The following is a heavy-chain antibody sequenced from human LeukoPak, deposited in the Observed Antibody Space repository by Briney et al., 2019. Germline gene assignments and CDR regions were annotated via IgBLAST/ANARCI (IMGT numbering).Heavy chain of an antibody. V-gene: IGHV4-38-2*02. CDR1: GFTFSSYW. CDR2: IYHSGST. CDR3: AREVVVVAARIDY. D-gene: IGHD2-15*01. Sequence: GSLRLSCAASGFTFSSYWMSWVRQAPGKGLEWIGSIYHSGSTYYNPSLKSRVTISVDTSKNQFSLKLSSVTAADTAVYYCAREVVVVAARIDYWGQGTLVTVSS. J-gene: IGHJ4*02.